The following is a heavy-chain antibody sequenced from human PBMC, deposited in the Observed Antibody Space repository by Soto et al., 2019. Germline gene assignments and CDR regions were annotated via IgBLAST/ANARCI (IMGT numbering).Heavy chain of an antibody. D-gene: IGHD3-3*01. V-gene: IGHV3-30-3*01. CDR2: ISYDGSNK. Sequence: QVQLVESGGGVVQPGRSLRLSCAASGFTFSSYAMHWVRQAPGKGLEWVAVISYDGSNKYYADSVKGRFTISRDNSKNTLYLQMNSLRAEDTAVYYCARPYDFWSGYTYSTYDYYGMDVWGQGTTGTVSS. CDR3: ARPYDFWSGYTYSTYDYYGMDV. CDR1: GFTFSSYA. J-gene: IGHJ6*02.